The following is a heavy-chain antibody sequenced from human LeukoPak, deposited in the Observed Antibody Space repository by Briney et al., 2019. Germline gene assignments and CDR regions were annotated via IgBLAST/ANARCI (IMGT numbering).Heavy chain of an antibody. CDR1: GGSFSGYY. Sequence: PETLSLTCAVYGGSFSGYYWSWIRQPPGKGLEWIGEINHSGSTNYNPSLKSRVTISVDTSKNQFSLKLSSVTAADTAVYYCARGTYDFWSGSTLNWFDPWGQGTLVTVSS. J-gene: IGHJ5*02. CDR3: ARGTYDFWSGSTLNWFDP. D-gene: IGHD3-3*01. CDR2: INHSGST. V-gene: IGHV4-34*01.